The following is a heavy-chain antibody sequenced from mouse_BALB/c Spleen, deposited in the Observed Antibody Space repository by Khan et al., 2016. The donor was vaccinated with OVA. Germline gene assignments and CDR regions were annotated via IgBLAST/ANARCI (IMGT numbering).Heavy chain of an antibody. D-gene: IGHD1-2*01. CDR3: TDSLLLYAMDY. Sequence: EVQLQESGAELVKPGASVRLSCTAAGFNIKDTYIHWVKQRPEQGLEWIGRIDPANGNTKYDPKFQGKATLTADTSSNTAYLQLSSLTSEDTAVYYCTDSLLLYAMDYWGQGTSVTVSS. CDR2: IDPANGNT. J-gene: IGHJ4*01. CDR1: GFNIKDTY. V-gene: IGHV14-3*02.